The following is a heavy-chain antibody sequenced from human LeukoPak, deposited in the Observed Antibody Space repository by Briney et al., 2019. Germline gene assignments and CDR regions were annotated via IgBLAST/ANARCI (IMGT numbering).Heavy chain of an antibody. V-gene: IGHV3-11*01. CDR1: GFTFSDYY. Sequence: GGSLRLSCAASGFTFSDYYMSWIRQAPGKGLEWVSYISSSGSTKYYADSVKGRFTISRDNAKNSLYLQMNSLRAEDTAVYYCSQCSMVRGVIADYWGQGTLVTVSS. CDR3: SQCSMVRGVIADY. D-gene: IGHD3-10*01. CDR2: ISSSGSTK. J-gene: IGHJ4*02.